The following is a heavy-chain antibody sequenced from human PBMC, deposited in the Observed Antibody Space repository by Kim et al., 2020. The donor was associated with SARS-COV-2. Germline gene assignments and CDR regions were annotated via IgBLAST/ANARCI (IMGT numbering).Heavy chain of an antibody. V-gene: IGHV3-7*01. Sequence: SVDSGKGRFTISRDNAKNSLYLQMNSLRAEDTAVYYCARDLMATIPYCDYWGQGTLVTVSS. CDR3: ARDLMATIPYCDY. D-gene: IGHD5-12*01. J-gene: IGHJ4*02.